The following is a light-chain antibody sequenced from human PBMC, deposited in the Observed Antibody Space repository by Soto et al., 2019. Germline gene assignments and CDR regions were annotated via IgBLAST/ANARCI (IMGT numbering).Light chain of an antibody. J-gene: IGKJ4*01. CDR3: QQYDTSLP. CDR1: HTIASVY. CDR2: DTS. V-gene: IGKV3D-20*01. Sequence: IVLTQSPASLSLSPGERATLSCGASHTIASVYLAWYQPKPGLAPRLLIYDTSIRATGIPDRFTGSGSGTDFPLTISRLDPDDFAVYYCQQYDTSLPFGGGTKVQIK.